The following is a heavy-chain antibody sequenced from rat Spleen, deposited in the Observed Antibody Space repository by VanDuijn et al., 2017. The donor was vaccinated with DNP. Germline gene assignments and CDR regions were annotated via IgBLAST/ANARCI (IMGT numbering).Heavy chain of an antibody. D-gene: IGHD1-5*01. V-gene: IGHV1-43*01. Sequence: QVQLQQSGAELAKPGSSVKISCKASGYTFTSYYITWIKQTTGQGLEYIGYINTGSGGTNYKEKFKGKATFTGDKSSSTAFMQLSSLTPHESAVYHCAREGLIAMDAWGQRTSVTVSS. CDR1: GYTFTSYY. J-gene: IGHJ4*01. CDR3: AREGLIAMDA. CDR2: INTGSGGT.